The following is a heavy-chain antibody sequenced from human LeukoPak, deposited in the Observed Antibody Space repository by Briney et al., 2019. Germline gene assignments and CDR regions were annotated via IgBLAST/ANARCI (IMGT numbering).Heavy chain of an antibody. Sequence: SETLSLTCAVYGGSFSGHYWSWIRQPPGKGLEWIGEINHSGSTNYNPSLKSRVTISVDTSKNQFSLKLSSVTAADTAVYYCARAERGPYYYGSGSYSRWGQGTLVTVSS. D-gene: IGHD3-10*01. CDR2: INHSGST. CDR3: ARAERGPYYYGSGSYSR. CDR1: GGSFSGHY. V-gene: IGHV4-34*01. J-gene: IGHJ4*02.